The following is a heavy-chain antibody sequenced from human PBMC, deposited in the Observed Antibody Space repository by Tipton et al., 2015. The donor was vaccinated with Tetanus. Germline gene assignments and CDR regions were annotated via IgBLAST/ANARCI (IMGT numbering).Heavy chain of an antibody. D-gene: IGHD2-15*01. J-gene: IGHJ3*02. CDR3: ARYGKGYCSGGDCYSDGFDI. CDR1: GGSISSYNYY. Sequence: LRLSCTVSGGSISSYNYYWGWIRQPPGKGLEWIGSIYYSGNTYYNPSLRSRVTMSVDTSKNQFSLKLSSVTAADTAVYYCARYGKGYCSGGDCYSDGFDIWGQGTMVTVSS. V-gene: IGHV4-39*07. CDR2: IYYSGNT.